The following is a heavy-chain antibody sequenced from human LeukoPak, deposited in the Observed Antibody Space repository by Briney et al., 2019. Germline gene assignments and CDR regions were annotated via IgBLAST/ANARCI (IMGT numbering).Heavy chain of an antibody. D-gene: IGHD2-21*02. CDR3: AKDAGGRWPLYYFDC. CDR1: GFTFSTYS. V-gene: IGHV3-21*04. CDR2: ITSSSSYI. Sequence: GGSLRLSCAASGFTFSTYSMTWVRQAPGKGLEWVSSITSSSSYIYYADSVKGRFTISRDNAKNSLYLQMNSLRVEDTALYYCAKDAGGRWPLYYFDCWGQGTLVTVSS. J-gene: IGHJ4*02.